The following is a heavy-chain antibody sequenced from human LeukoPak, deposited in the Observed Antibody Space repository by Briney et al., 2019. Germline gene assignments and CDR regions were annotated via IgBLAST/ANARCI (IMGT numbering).Heavy chain of an antibody. CDR1: GYTFASYY. CDR3: ARDSTPTYYSGTYYFEY. D-gene: IGHD1-26*01. CDR2: INPSGGST. Sequence: ASVKVSCKASGYTFASYYMYWVRQAPGQGLEWMGIINPSGGSTTYAQKFQGRVTMTRDTSTSTVYMELSSLRSEDTAVYYCARDSTPTYYSGTYYFEYWGQGTLVIVSS. J-gene: IGHJ4*02. V-gene: IGHV1-46*01.